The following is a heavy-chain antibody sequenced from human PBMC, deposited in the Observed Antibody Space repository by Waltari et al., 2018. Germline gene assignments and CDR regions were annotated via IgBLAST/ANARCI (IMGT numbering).Heavy chain of an antibody. CDR3: ARVLGRDSSGYQPNAFDI. CDR2: INHSGST. V-gene: IGHV4-34*01. J-gene: IGHJ3*02. D-gene: IGHD3-22*01. Sequence: QVQLQQWGAGLLKPSETLSLTCAVYGGSFSGYYWSWIRQPPGKGLEWIGEINHSGSTNYNPSLKSRVTISVDTSKNQFSLKLSSVTAADTAVYYCARVLGRDSSGYQPNAFDIWGQGTMVTVSS. CDR1: GGSFSGYY.